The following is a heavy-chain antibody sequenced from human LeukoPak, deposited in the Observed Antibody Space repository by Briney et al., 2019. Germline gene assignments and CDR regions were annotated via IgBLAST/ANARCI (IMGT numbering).Heavy chain of an antibody. CDR1: GFIFSNYG. J-gene: IGHJ4*02. V-gene: IGHV3-30*02. CDR3: GKHGSASDY. D-gene: IGHD2-15*01. Sequence: GGSLRLSCVASGFIFSNYGMHWVRQAPGKGLEWVAFTRSDGSDKYYTGSVKGRFTISRDNSKNTLYLQMNSLRAEDTAVYYCGKHGSASDYWGQGTLVTVSS. CDR2: TRSDGSDK.